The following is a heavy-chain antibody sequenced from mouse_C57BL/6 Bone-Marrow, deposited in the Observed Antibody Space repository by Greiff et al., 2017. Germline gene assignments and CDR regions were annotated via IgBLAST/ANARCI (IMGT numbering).Heavy chain of an antibody. J-gene: IGHJ3*01. Sequence: QVQLQQPGAELVKPGASVKLSCKASGYTFTSYWMQWVKQRPGQGLEWIGEIDPSDSYTNYNQKFKGKATLTVDTSSSTAYMQLSSLTSEDSAVYYCARRGDYGGFAYWGQGTLVTVSA. CDR2: IDPSDSYT. V-gene: IGHV1-50*01. CDR1: GYTFTSYW. CDR3: ARRGDYGGFAY. D-gene: IGHD2-4*01.